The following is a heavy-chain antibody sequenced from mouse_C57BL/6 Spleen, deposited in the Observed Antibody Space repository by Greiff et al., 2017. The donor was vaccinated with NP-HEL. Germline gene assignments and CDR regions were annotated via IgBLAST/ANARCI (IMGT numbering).Heavy chain of an antibody. CDR1: GFNIKNTY. D-gene: IGHD1-1*01. CDR2: IDPANGNT. J-gene: IGHJ2*01. Sequence: DVKLQESVAELVRPGASVKLSCTASGFNIKNTYMHWVKQRPEQGLEWIGRIDPANGNTKYAPKFQGKATITADTSSNTAYLQLSSLTSEDTAIYYCAMDFYYGSRGGDYWGQGTTLTVSS. CDR3: AMDFYYGSRGGDY. V-gene: IGHV14-3*01.